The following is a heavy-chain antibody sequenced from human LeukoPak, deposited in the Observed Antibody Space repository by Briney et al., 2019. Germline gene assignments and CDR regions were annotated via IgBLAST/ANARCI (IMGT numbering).Heavy chain of an antibody. D-gene: IGHD6-13*01. V-gene: IGHV1-69*06. J-gene: IGHJ4*02. CDR1: GGTFSSYA. CDR2: IIPIFGTA. CDR3: ARPLYPYSSSWSSTFDY. Sequence: GASVKVSCKASGGTFSSYAISWVRQAPGQGLEWMGGIIPIFGTANYAQKFQGRVTITADKSTSTAYMELSSLRSEDTAVYYRARPLYPYSSSWSSTFDYWGQGTLVTVSS.